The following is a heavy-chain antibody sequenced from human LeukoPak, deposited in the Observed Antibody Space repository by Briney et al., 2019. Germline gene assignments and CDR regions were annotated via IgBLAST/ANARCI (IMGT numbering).Heavy chain of an antibody. Sequence: PGGSLRLSCAASGFAFSSYAMHWVRQAPGKGLEWVAIISYDGITEDYSDSVKGRFTISRDNSKNTLYLQMNSLRAEDTAVYYCAKSWYSGYDRNYFDYWGQGTLVTVSS. J-gene: IGHJ4*02. D-gene: IGHD5-12*01. V-gene: IGHV3-30*04. CDR2: ISYDGITE. CDR1: GFAFSSYA. CDR3: AKSWYSGYDRNYFDY.